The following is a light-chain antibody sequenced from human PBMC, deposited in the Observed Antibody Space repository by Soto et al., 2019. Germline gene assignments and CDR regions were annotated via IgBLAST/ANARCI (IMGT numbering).Light chain of an antibody. J-gene: IGKJ2*02. CDR1: QSVSSSY. V-gene: IGKV3-20*01. Sequence: EIVLTQSPGTLSLSPGERATLSCRASQSVSSSYLAWYQQKPGQAPRLLIYGASSRATGIPDRFSGSGSGTDFTLTISRLEPEDFAVYYCQQYGSFPCTCGQGTKLEIK. CDR3: QQYGSFPCT. CDR2: GAS.